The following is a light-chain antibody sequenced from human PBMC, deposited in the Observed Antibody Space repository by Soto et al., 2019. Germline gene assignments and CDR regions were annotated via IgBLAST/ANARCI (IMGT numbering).Light chain of an antibody. Sequence: QSVLTQPPSVSEAPRQRVTISCSGSSSNIGGNAVNWYQQVPGTAPKLLIFYNHLLPSGVSDRFSGSKFGTSASLAISGLQSEDEADYYCASWDDSLNGVVFGGGTQLTVL. CDR2: YNH. J-gene: IGLJ2*01. CDR3: ASWDDSLNGVV. V-gene: IGLV1-36*01. CDR1: SSNIGGNA.